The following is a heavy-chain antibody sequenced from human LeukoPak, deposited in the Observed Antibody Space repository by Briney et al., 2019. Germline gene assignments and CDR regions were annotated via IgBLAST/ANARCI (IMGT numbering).Heavy chain of an antibody. J-gene: IGHJ5*02. CDR1: VYTFTGYY. D-gene: IGHD6-13*01. CDR2: IHPNSGGT. V-gene: IGHV1-2*02. Sequence: GASVTVSCKSSVYTFTGYYMHWVRQPPGQGLAWMGWIHPNSGGTNYAQKFQGRVTMTRDTSISTAYMELSRLRADDTAVYYCARGSYSSSWYKFDPWGQGTLVTVSS. CDR3: ARGSYSSSWYKFDP.